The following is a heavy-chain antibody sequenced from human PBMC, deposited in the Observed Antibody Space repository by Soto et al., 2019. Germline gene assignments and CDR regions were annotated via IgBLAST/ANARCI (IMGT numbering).Heavy chain of an antibody. CDR2: ITGSGSYI. CDR3: ARVRGYSGYPPDY. Sequence: EVQLVESGGGLVKPGGSLRLSCAASGFTFTDHSMNWVRQAPGKGLEWVSSITGSGSYIYYADSVKGRFTISRDNAKNSLYLQMNSLRAEDTAVYYCARVRGYSGYPPDYWGQGTLVTVSS. D-gene: IGHD5-12*01. CDR1: GFTFTDHS. V-gene: IGHV3-21*01. J-gene: IGHJ4*02.